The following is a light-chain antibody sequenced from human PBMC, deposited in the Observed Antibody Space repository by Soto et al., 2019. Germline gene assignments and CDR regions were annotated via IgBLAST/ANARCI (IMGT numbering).Light chain of an antibody. Sequence: DIVMTQSPDSLAVSLGERATINYKSSQSILYSSNNKDYLAWYQHKPGQPPKLLIYWASTRESGVPDRFSGSGSGTDFTLTISSLQAEDVAVYYCQQYYTLPRTFGQGTKVEIK. CDR3: QQYYTLPRT. CDR1: QSILYSSNNKDY. J-gene: IGKJ1*01. CDR2: WAS. V-gene: IGKV4-1*01.